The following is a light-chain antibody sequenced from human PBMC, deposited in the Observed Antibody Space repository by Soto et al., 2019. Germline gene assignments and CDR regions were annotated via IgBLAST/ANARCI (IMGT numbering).Light chain of an antibody. CDR2: EVN. V-gene: IGLV2-14*01. J-gene: IGLJ1*01. CDR1: SSDIGAYDY. CDR3: FAVTTTGTHV. Sequence: QSALTQPASLSGSPGQSITISCTGTSSDIGAYDYVSWFQQHPGKAPKLMISEVNNRPSGVSDRFSGSKSGNTAYLTISGLQDEDESYYCCFAVTTTGTHVFGTGTKVTVL.